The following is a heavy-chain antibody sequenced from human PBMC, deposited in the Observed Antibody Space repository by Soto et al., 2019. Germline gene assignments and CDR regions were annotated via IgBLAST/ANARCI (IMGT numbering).Heavy chain of an antibody. D-gene: IGHD5-12*01. CDR1: WFTVSSNY. CDR3: AYSESGYSYGLRI. CDR2: IYSGGSS. J-gene: IGHJ4*02. V-gene: IGHV3-53*01. Sequence: GESLKISCAASWFTVSSNYMSWVLQAPGKGLEWVSVIYSGGSSYYADSVKGRFTISRDNSKNTLYLQMNSLRAEDTAVYYCAYSESGYSYGLRIWGQGTLVTISS.